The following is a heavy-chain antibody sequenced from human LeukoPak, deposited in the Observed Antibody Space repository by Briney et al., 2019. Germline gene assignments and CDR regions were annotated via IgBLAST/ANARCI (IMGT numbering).Heavy chain of an antibody. CDR2: IYNGVNT. V-gene: IGHV4-61*01. Sequence: SETLSLTCTVSGASVSSASYRSWIRQPPGKGVEWIAHIYNGVNTNYNPSLKSRVTISVDTSKNQFSLRLNSVTAADTAVYYCARSRAFNSGAFDPWGQGSLVTVSS. D-gene: IGHD1-26*01. J-gene: IGHJ5*02. CDR3: ARSRAFNSGAFDP. CDR1: GASVSSASYR.